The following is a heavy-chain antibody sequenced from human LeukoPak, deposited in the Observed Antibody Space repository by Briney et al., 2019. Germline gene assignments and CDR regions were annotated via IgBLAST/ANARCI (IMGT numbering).Heavy chain of an antibody. J-gene: IGHJ4*02. CDR1: GGSISSYY. CDR2: IYYSGST. Sequence: PSETLSLTCTVSGGSISSYYWSWIRQPPGKGLEWIGYIYYSGSTNYNPSPKSRVTISVDTSKNQFSLKLSSVTAADTAVYYCARTWSGYTFDYWGQGTLVTVSS. CDR3: ARTWSGYTFDY. V-gene: IGHV4-59*01. D-gene: IGHD3-3*01.